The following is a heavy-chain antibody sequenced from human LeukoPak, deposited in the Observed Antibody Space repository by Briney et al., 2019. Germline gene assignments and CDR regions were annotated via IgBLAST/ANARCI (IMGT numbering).Heavy chain of an antibody. CDR2: ISPTGSFT. Sequence: ASVKVSCKAFGYTFTNNFMHWVRQAPGQGPEWMGFISPTGSFTAYAQKFQGRVTLTRDLSTSTDYLELRSLRSEDTAVYYCARDISARDEAWWFDPWGQGTLVTVFS. D-gene: IGHD5-24*01. CDR3: ARDISARDEAWWFDP. V-gene: IGHV1-46*01. J-gene: IGHJ5*02. CDR1: GYTFTNNF.